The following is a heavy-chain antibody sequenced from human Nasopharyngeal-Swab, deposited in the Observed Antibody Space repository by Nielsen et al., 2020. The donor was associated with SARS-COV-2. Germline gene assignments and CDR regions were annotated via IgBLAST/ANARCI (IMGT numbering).Heavy chain of an antibody. CDR1: GGSTSSDYW. CDR3: ARGVGVDWNYSWFDP. CDR2: IHHSGRF. J-gene: IGHJ5*02. Sequence: SETLSLTCAVSGGSTSSDYWWTWVRQPPGRGLEWIGEIHHSGRFNYNPSLKSRVTIVVDKSKNQFSLNLNSVTAADTAVYYCARGVGVDWNYSWFDPWGQGTLVTVSS. V-gene: IGHV4-4*02. D-gene: IGHD1-7*01.